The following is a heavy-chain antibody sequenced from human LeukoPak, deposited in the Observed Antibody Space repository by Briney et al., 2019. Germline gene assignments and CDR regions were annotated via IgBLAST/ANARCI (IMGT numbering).Heavy chain of an antibody. CDR1: GFTFSIYA. D-gene: IGHD3-22*01. J-gene: IGHJ4*02. CDR3: ARDRPNYYGSDGHYYRRDGDY. CDR2: ITSRGEST. Sequence: PGGSLRLSCAASGFTFSIYAMSWVRQAPGKGLQWVSSITSRGESTWYVDSVKSRFTITRDNSENTLYLQMHSLRAEDTAVYYCARDRPNYYGSDGHYYRRDGDYWGRGTLVSVSS. V-gene: IGHV3-23*01.